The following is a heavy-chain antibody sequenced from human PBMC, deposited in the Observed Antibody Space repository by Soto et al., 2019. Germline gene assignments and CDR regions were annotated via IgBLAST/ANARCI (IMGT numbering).Heavy chain of an antibody. CDR2: ISGSGGST. CDR1: GFAFSSYA. Sequence: PGGSLRLSCAASGFAFSSYAMSWVRQAPGKGLEWVSAISGSGGSTYYADSVKGRFTISRDNSKNTLYLQMNSLRAEDTAVYYCAKIRLDRCTNGVCYRGGGAGYYFDYWGQGTLVTVSS. V-gene: IGHV3-23*01. CDR3: AKIRLDRCTNGVCYRGGGAGYYFDY. J-gene: IGHJ4*02. D-gene: IGHD2-8*01.